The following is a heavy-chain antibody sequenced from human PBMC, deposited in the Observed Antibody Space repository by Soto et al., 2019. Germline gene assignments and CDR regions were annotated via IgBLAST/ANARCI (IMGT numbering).Heavy chain of an antibody. CDR2: IYHSGTT. Sequence: PSETLSLTCTVSGGSISSGDFSWSWIRQPPGKGLEWIGYIYHSGTTNYNPSLKSRVTISVDRSNNQFTLNLRSVTAADTAVYYCARAYDFWSGTLDYWGQGILVTVSS. V-gene: IGHV4-30-2*01. J-gene: IGHJ4*01. CDR3: ARAYDFWSGTLDY. D-gene: IGHD3-3*01. CDR1: GGSISSGDFS.